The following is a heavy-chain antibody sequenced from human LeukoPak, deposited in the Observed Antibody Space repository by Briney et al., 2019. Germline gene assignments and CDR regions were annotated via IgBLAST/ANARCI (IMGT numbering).Heavy chain of an antibody. CDR3: ARDKCTTGLDY. CDR2: IYYSGST. V-gene: IGHV4-30-4*01. D-gene: IGHD2-8*01. CDR1: GGSISSGDCY. J-gene: IGHJ4*02. Sequence: PSETLSLTCTVSGGSISSGDCYWSWIRQPPGKGLEWIGYIYYSGSTYYNPSLKSRVTISVDTSKNQFSLKLSSVTAADTAVYYCARDKCTTGLDYWGQGTLVTVSS.